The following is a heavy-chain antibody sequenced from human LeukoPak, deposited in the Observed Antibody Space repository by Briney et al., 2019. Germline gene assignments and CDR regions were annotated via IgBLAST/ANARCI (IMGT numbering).Heavy chain of an antibody. Sequence: ASVKVSCKASGYTYTSYGISWVRQAPGQGLEWMGWMNPNSGNTGYAQKFQGRVTMTRNTSISTAYMELSSLRSEETAVYYCASGGEVAGISVYWGQGTLVTVSS. CDR2: MNPNSGNT. J-gene: IGHJ4*02. CDR1: GYTYTSYG. CDR3: ASGGEVAGISVY. D-gene: IGHD6-19*01. V-gene: IGHV1-8*02.